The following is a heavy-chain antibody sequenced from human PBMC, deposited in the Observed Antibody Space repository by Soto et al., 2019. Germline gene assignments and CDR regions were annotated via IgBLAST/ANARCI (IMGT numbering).Heavy chain of an antibody. CDR3: VREVRRDFDY. D-gene: IGHD3-10*01. CDR2: ISTSGSTI. Sequence: GGSLRLSCAASGFTFSSYEMNWVRQAPGKGLEWISYISTSGSTIFYADSVKGRFTISRDNAKNSLYLQMNSLRAEDTAVYYCVREVRRDFDYWGQGTPVTVSS. CDR1: GFTFSSYE. J-gene: IGHJ4*02. V-gene: IGHV3-48*03.